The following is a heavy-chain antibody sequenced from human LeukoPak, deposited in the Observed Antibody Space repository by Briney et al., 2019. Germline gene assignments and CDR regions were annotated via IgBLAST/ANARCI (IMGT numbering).Heavy chain of an antibody. CDR2: ISSSGAYT. CDR3: AKGVNFRSGLIDC. V-gene: IGHV3-23*01. D-gene: IGHD3/OR15-3a*01. CDR1: GFTFTSYD. J-gene: IGHJ4*02. Sequence: PGGSLRLSCAASGFTFTSYDLSWVRQAPGKGLEWVSGISSSGAYTYYADSVKGRFTISRDNSKHALHLQMHSLGAEDTAVYYCAKGVNFRSGLIDCWGQGTLVTVSS.